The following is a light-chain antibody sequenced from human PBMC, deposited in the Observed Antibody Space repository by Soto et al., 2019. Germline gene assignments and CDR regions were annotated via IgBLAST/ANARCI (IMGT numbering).Light chain of an antibody. V-gene: IGKV3-20*01. CDR1: QSVSSTY. Sequence: IVLTQSPGTLSLSPWERATLSCRASQSVSSTYIAWYQQNPGQAPRLLIYGASSRATGIPDRFSGSGSGTDFTLTISRLEPEDFAVYFCQQYGRSPPFTFGQGTKVEIK. CDR2: GAS. CDR3: QQYGRSPPFT. J-gene: IGKJ2*01.